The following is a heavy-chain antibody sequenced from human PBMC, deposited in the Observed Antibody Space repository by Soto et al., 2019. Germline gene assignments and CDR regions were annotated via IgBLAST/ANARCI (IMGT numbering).Heavy chain of an antibody. CDR1: GGSITSGGYY. D-gene: IGHD4-17*01. CDR3: ARTGYGDYDFGY. J-gene: IGHJ4*02. V-gene: IGHV4-31*03. CDR2: IYRSGST. Sequence: NPSETLSLTCTVSGGSITSGGYYWSWIRQHPGKGLEWIRYIYRSGSTYYDPSVKRRVTISVDTSNNHFSLKLNSVTVADTAVYYCARTGYGDYDFGYWGQGTLVTVSS.